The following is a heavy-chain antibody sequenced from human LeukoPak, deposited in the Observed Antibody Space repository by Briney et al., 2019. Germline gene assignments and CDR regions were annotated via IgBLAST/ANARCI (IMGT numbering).Heavy chain of an antibody. Sequence: PGGSLRLSCAVSGFTFSSYGMHWVRQAPGKGLEWVSGISWNSGSIGYADSVKGRFTISRDNAKNSLYLQMNSLRAEDTALYYCAKDRAFDIWGQGTMVTVSS. J-gene: IGHJ3*02. V-gene: IGHV3-9*01. CDR3: AKDRAFDI. CDR1: GFTFSSYG. CDR2: ISWNSGSI.